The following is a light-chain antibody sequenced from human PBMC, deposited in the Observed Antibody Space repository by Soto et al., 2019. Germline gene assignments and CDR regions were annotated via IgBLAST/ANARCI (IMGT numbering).Light chain of an antibody. J-gene: IGKJ4*01. CDR1: QSVGRN. CDR3: QQRSSWPLT. Sequence: EIVLTQSPATLSLSPGERATLSCRASQSVGRNLAWYQHKPGQAPRLLIYDASTGATGVPARFSGDGSGTDFTLTINTLEPEDFTVYYCQQRSSWPLTFGGGTHVEMK. CDR2: DAS. V-gene: IGKV3-11*01.